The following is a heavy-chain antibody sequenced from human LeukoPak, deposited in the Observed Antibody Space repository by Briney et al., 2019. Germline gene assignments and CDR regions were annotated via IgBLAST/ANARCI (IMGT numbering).Heavy chain of an antibody. CDR2: ICGGGGSS. J-gene: IGHJ4*02. CDR3: AKGPSDCSTTSRPNDY. Sequence: GGSLRLSCAASGFTFSSYSMTWVRQAPGKGLEWVSVICGGGGSSYYADSVRGRFTTSRDNTKNTQYLLMNSLRAVETAVYYSAKGPSDCSTTSRPNDYWGQGTLVTVSS. V-gene: IGHV3-23*01. D-gene: IGHD2-2*01. CDR1: GFTFSSYS.